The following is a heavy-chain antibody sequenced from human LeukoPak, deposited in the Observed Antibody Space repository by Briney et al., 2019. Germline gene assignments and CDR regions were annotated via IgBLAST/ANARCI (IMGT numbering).Heavy chain of an antibody. J-gene: IGHJ6*02. Sequence: SETLSLTCAVYGGSFSGYYWSWIRQPPGKGLEWIGEINHSGSTNYNPSLKSRVTMSVDTSKNQFSLKLSSVTAADTAVYYCARHLWFGELGYYYYGMDVWGQGTTVTVSS. CDR3: ARHLWFGELGYYYYGMDV. CDR2: INHSGST. CDR1: GGSFSGYY. V-gene: IGHV4-34*01. D-gene: IGHD3-10*01.